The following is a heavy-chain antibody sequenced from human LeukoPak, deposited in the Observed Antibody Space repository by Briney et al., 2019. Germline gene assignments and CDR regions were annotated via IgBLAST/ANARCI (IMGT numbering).Heavy chain of an antibody. D-gene: IGHD1-26*01. CDR1: GFTFSSYW. CDR2: IKQDGSEK. CDR3: ARELIVGATWHYYYYMDA. V-gene: IGHV3-7*01. Sequence: GGSLRLSCAASGFTFSSYWMSWVRQAPGKGLEWVANIKQDGSEKYYVDSVKGRFTISRDNAKNSLYLQMNSLRAEDTAVYYCARELIVGATWHYYYYMDAWGKGTTVTVSS. J-gene: IGHJ6*03.